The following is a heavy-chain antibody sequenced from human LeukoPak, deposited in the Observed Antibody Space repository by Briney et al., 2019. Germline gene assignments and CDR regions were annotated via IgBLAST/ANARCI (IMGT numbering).Heavy chain of an antibody. CDR2: ISSSGSTI. CDR1: GFTFSSYE. CDR3: ARDGTPNCRSGWVYMDV. D-gene: IGHD6-25*01. Sequence: GGSLRLSCAASGFTFSSYEMNWVRQAPGKGLEWVSYISSSGSTIYYADSVKGRFTISRDDAQNSLYLQMNSLRVEDTAIYYCARDGTPNCRSGWVYMDVWGKGTTVTISS. V-gene: IGHV3-48*03. J-gene: IGHJ6*03.